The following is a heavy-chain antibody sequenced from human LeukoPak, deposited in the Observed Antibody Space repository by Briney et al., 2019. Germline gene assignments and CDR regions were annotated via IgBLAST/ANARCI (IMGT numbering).Heavy chain of an antibody. J-gene: IGHJ3*02. CDR1: GVTFSSYE. V-gene: IGHV3-48*03. D-gene: IGHD6-19*01. Sequence: GGSLRLSCAASGVTFSSYEMNWVRQAPGKGLEWVSYISSSGSTIYYADSVKGRFTISRDNAKNTLYLQMNSLRAEDTAVYYCAREKQWLVMGDAFDIWGQGTMVTVSS. CDR3: AREKQWLVMGDAFDI. CDR2: ISSSGSTI.